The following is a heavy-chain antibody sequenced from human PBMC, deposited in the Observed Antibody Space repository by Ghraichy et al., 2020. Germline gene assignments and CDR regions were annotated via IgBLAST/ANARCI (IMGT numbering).Heavy chain of an antibody. CDR3: AREAMTTVTTFSWVDY. D-gene: IGHD4-17*01. V-gene: IGHV3-21*01. CDR2: ISSSSSYI. J-gene: IGHJ4*02. CDR1: GFTFSSYS. Sequence: GGSLRLSCAASGFTFSSYSMNWVRQAPGKGLEWVSSISSSSSYIYYADSVKGRFTISRDNAKNSLYLQMNSLRAEDTAVYYCAREAMTTVTTFSWVDYWGQGTLVTVSS.